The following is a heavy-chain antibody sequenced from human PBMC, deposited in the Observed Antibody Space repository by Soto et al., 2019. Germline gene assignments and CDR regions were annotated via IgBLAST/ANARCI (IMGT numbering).Heavy chain of an antibody. J-gene: IGHJ4*02. V-gene: IGHV1-18*01. CDR1: GYTFTSYG. D-gene: IGHD3-16*02. Sequence: ASVKVSCKASGYTFTSYGISWVRQAPGQGLAGMGWISPYNGNTNYAQKLQGRVTMTTDTSTSTAYMELRSLRSDDTAVYYCVRYPRYDYVWGSYRYAAYFDYWGQGTLVTVSS. CDR2: ISPYNGNT. CDR3: VRYPRYDYVWGSYRYAAYFDY.